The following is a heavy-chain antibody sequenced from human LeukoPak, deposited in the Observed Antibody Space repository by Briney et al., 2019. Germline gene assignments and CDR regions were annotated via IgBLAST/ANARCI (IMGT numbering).Heavy chain of an antibody. J-gene: IGHJ4*02. CDR3: ASGSRYRGQRLVQEYFDY. CDR2: IWYDGSNK. D-gene: IGHD6-13*01. CDR1: GFTFCSYG. V-gene: IGHV3-33*01. Sequence: GGSLRLSCAASGFTFCSYGMHWVRQAPGKGLEWVAVIWYDGSNKFYADSVKGRFTISRDNSKNTLYLQMNSLRAEDTAVYYCASGSRYRGQRLVQEYFDYWGQGTLVTVSS.